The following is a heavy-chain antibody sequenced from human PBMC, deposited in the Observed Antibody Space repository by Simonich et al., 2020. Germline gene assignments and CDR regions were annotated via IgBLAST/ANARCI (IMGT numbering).Heavy chain of an antibody. CDR1: GYTFTSYD. CDR2: MNPKSGNT. V-gene: IGHV1-8*03. CDR3: ARTYSGSYYYFDY. J-gene: IGHJ4*02. Sequence: QVQLVQSGAEVKKPGASVKVSCKASGYTFTSYDINWVRQATGQGLEWMGWMNPKSGNTGYALKFQGRVTITRNTSISTAYMELSSLRSEDTAVYYCARTYSGSYYYFDYWGQGTLVTVSS. D-gene: IGHD1-26*01.